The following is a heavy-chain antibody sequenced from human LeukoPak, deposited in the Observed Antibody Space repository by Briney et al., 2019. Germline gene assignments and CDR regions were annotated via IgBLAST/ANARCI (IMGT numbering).Heavy chain of an antibody. V-gene: IGHV1-18*01. CDR1: GYTFTSYG. CDR3: ARRPYYYDSSGYYPGAFGI. CDR2: ISAYSGDT. J-gene: IGHJ3*02. D-gene: IGHD3-22*01. Sequence: ASVKVSCKASGYTFTSYGISWVRQAPGQGLEWMGWISAYSGDTNYAQKLQGRVTMTTDTSTSTAYMELRSLRSDDTAVYYCARRPYYYDSSGYYPGAFGIWGQGTMVTVSS.